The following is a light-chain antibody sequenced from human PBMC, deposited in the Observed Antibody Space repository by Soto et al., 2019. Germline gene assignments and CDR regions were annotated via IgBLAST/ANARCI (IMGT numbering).Light chain of an antibody. J-gene: IGLJ2*01. CDR3: SSYTSSSSVV. CDR2: DVS. CDR1: SRDVGGYNY. Sequence: SALTQPASLSGSPGQSIPISCTGTSRDVGGYNYVSWYQQHPGKAPKLMIYDVSNRPSGVSNRFSGSKSGNTASLTISGLQAEDEADYYGSSYTSSSSVVFGGGTKLTVL. V-gene: IGLV2-14*01.